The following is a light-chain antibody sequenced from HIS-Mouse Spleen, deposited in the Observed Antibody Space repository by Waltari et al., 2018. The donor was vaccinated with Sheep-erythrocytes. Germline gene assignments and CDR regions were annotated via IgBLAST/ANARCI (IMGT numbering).Light chain of an antibody. CDR3: CSYAGSSTPWV. V-gene: IGLV2-23*01. CDR2: EGS. J-gene: IGLJ3*02. CDR1: TREVGSYNL. Sequence: QSALTQPASVSGSPGQSITISCTGTTREVGSYNLVPWYQQHPGKAPKLMIYEGSKRPSGVSNRFSGSKSGNTASLTISGLQAEDEADYYCCSYAGSSTPWVFGGGTKLTVL.